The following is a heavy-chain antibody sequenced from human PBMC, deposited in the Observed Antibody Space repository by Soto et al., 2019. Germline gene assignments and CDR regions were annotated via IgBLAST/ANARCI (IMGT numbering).Heavy chain of an antibody. V-gene: IGHV1-18*04. J-gene: IGHJ3*02. CDR1: GYTFTNYG. D-gene: IGHD6-25*01. Sequence: ASVKVSCKASGYTFTNYGISWVRQAPGQGLEWMGWISGYSGNTKYGEKFQDTVTMTTDTSTTTAYMELKSLISDDTAVYYCAVAASGSLDIWGQGTMVTVSS. CDR3: AVAASGSLDI. CDR2: ISGYSGNT.